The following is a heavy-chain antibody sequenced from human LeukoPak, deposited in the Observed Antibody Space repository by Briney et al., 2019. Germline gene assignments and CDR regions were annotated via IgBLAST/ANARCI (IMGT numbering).Heavy chain of an antibody. J-gene: IGHJ4*02. D-gene: IGHD5-24*01. CDR2: IYPGDSDT. CDR1: GYQFSNYW. Sequence: GESLKISCKGSGYQFSNYWIAWVRQMPGKGLEWMGIIYPGDSDTRYSPSFQGRVTISADKSVSTASLQWSSLKASDTGFYYCARVQWATTYFDYWGQGTLVTVSS. CDR3: ARVQWATTYFDY. V-gene: IGHV5-51*01.